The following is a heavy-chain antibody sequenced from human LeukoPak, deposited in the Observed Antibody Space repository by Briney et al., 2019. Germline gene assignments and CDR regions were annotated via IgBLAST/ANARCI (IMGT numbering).Heavy chain of an antibody. CDR1: DGSISSYY. D-gene: IGHD1-26*01. CDR2: IYTSGST. J-gene: IGHJ6*02. CDR3: ARVLGSRIMHYYYYYAMDV. V-gene: IGHV4-4*07. Sequence: SETLSLTCTVSDGSISSYYWSWSRQPAGKGLEWIGRIYTSGSTNYNPSLKSRVTMSLDTSKNQFSLKLSSVTAADTAVYYCARVLGSRIMHYYYYYAMDVWGQGTTVTVSS.